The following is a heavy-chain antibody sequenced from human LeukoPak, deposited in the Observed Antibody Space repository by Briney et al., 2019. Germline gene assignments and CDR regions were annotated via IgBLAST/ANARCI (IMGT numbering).Heavy chain of an antibody. D-gene: IGHD2-15*01. Sequence: APVKVSCTASGYIFTSYDINWVRQATGQGLEWMGWISAYNGNTNCAQKLQGRVTMTTDTSTSTAYMELRSLRSDDTAVYYCARDGLLGSFDYWGQGTLVTVSA. CDR1: GYIFTSYD. J-gene: IGHJ4*02. V-gene: IGHV1-18*01. CDR2: ISAYNGNT. CDR3: ARDGLLGSFDY.